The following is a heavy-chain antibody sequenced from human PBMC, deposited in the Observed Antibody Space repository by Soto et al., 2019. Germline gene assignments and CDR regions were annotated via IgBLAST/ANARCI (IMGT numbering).Heavy chain of an antibody. D-gene: IGHD6-25*01. CDR1: GGSISSSSYY. V-gene: IGHV4-39*01. J-gene: IGHJ3*02. Sequence: QLQLQESGPGLVKPSETLSLTCTVSGGSISSSSYYWGWIRQPPGKGLEWIGSIYYSGSTYYNPSLKSRVTISVDTSKNQFSLKLSSVTAADTAVYYCARLQGGGRKQRADREGALKDAFDIWGQGTMVTVSS. CDR2: IYYSGST. CDR3: ARLQGGGRKQRADREGALKDAFDI.